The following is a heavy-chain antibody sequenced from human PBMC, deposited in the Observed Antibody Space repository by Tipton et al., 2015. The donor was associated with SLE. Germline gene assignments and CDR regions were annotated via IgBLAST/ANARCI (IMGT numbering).Heavy chain of an antibody. D-gene: IGHD2-8*01. J-gene: IGHJ5*02. V-gene: IGHV4-4*08. CDR3: ARERNGNWFDP. CDR2: IYTSGST. CDR1: GGSISSYY. Sequence: TLSLTCTVSGGSISSYYWSWIRQPPGKGLEWTGYIYTSGSTNYNPPLKSRVTISVDTSKNQFSLKLSSVTAADTAVYYCARERNGNWFDPWGQGTLVTVSS.